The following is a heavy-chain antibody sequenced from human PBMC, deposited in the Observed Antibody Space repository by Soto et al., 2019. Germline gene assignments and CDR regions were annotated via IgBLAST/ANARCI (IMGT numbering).Heavy chain of an antibody. Sequence: ESGGGVVQPGRSLRLSCAASGFTFSSYGMHWVRQAPGKGLEWVAVIWYDGSNKYYADSVKGRFTISRDNSKNTLYLQMNSLRAEDTAVYYCARDFFDWSYYYYGMDVWGQGTTVTVSS. CDR3: ARDFFDWSYYYYGMDV. J-gene: IGHJ6*02. CDR2: IWYDGSNK. CDR1: GFTFSSYG. V-gene: IGHV3-33*01. D-gene: IGHD3-9*01.